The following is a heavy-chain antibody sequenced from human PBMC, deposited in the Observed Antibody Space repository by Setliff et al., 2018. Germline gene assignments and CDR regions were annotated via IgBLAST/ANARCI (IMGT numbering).Heavy chain of an antibody. CDR1: GFTFSSYW. CDR2: IKQDGSEK. V-gene: IGHV3-7*03. CDR3: AKDMADYYDSSGYWYYFDY. J-gene: IGHJ4*02. Sequence: GGSLRLSCAASGFTFSSYWMSWVRQAPGKGLEWVANIKQDGSEKYYVDSVKGRFTISRDNAKNSLYLQMNSLRAEDTALYYCAKDMADYYDSSGYWYYFDYWGQGTLVTVPQ. D-gene: IGHD3-22*01.